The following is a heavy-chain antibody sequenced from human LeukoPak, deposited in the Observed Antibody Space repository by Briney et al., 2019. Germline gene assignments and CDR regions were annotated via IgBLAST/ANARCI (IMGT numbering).Heavy chain of an antibody. CDR3: ARDRSSYYYDSSGYYHDY. CDR1: GFTFSNHG. CDR2: ISSSSYI. Sequence: GGSLRLSCAAYGFTFSNHGMDWVRQAPGKGLEWVSSISSSSYIYYADSVKGRFTISRDNAKNSLYLQMNSLRAEDTAVYYCARDRSSYYYDSSGYYHDYWGQGTLVTVSS. V-gene: IGHV3-21*01. J-gene: IGHJ4*02. D-gene: IGHD3-22*01.